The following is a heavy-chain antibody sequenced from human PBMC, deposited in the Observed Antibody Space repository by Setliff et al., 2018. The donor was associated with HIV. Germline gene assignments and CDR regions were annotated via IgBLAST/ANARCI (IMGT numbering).Heavy chain of an antibody. CDR3: AREPNSITWHVDY. CDR1: GDSIPSGRHY. CDR2: ITFGGGT. D-gene: IGHD6-13*01. V-gene: IGHV4-31*03. Sequence: SETLSLTCSVSGDSIPSGRHYWGWIRQHPEKGLEWIGYITFGGGTFNNPSLKSRLAMSVDTSENHFSLRLSSVTVADSAVYYCAREPNSITWHVDYWGQGTLVTVSS. J-gene: IGHJ4*02.